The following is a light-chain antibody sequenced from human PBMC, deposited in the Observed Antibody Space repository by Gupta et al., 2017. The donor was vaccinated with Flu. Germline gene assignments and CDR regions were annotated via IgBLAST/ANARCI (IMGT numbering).Light chain of an antibody. Sequence: SSDVGGYDYVPWYQQHPGKAPKLMMYAVSKRPSGVPDRFSGSKTGNTASLTISALQAEDEADYYCCSYAGSYTYVVFGGGTKLTVL. CDR1: SSDVGGYDY. CDR3: CSYAGSYTYVV. V-gene: IGLV2-11*01. J-gene: IGLJ2*01. CDR2: AVS.